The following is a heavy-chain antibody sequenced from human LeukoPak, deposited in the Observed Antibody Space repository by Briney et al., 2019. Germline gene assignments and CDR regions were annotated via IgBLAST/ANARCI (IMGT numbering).Heavy chain of an antibody. J-gene: IGHJ4*02. CDR2: IYYSGST. V-gene: IGHV4-39*01. CDR3: ARHFTILVFDY. Sequence: PSETLSLTCTVSGGSISSSSYYWGWIRQPPGKGLEWIGGIYYSGSTYYNPSLKSRVTISVDTSKNQFSLKLSSVTAADTAVYYCARHFTILVFDYWGQGTLVTVSS. CDR1: GGSISSSSYY. D-gene: IGHD3-9*01.